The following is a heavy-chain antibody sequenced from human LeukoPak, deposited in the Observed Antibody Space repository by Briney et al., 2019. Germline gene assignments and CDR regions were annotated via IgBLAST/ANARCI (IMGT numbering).Heavy chain of an antibody. J-gene: IGHJ4*02. CDR1: GYTFTSYD. CDR2: MNPNSGNP. D-gene: IGHD6-19*01. Sequence: ASVQVSCQACGYTFTSYDINWVRQATGQGLEWMGWMNPNSGNPGYEQNLQGRVTMTRNPSISTAYLELSRLTSEAHAVYDCASGVGGWYDFDYWGQGTLVTVSS. CDR3: ASGVGGWYDFDY. V-gene: IGHV1-8*01.